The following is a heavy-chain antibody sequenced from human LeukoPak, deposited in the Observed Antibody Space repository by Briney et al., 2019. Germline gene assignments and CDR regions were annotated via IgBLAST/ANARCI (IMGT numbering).Heavy chain of an antibody. V-gene: IGHV3-48*04. D-gene: IGHD5-18*01. Sequence: TGGSLRLSCAASGFTFSSYNMNWVRQAPGKGLEWVSYISSSGSTIYYADSVKGRFTISRDNAKNSLYLQMNSLRAEDTAVYYCAREKNTAMANFDYWGQGTLVTVSS. J-gene: IGHJ4*02. CDR2: ISSSGSTI. CDR3: AREKNTAMANFDY. CDR1: GFTFSSYN.